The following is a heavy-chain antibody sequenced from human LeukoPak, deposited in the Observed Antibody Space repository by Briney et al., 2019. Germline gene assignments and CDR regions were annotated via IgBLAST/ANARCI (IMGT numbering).Heavy chain of an antibody. CDR1: GGSISSGSYY. V-gene: IGHV4-61*02. Sequence: SQTLSLTCTVSGGSISSGSYYWSWIRQPAGKGLKWIGRIYTSGSTNYNPSLKSRVTISVDTSKNQFSLKLSSVTAADTAVYYCTRGGELMNFWGQGTLVTVSS. CDR3: TRGGELMNF. J-gene: IGHJ4*02. CDR2: IYTSGST. D-gene: IGHD1-26*01.